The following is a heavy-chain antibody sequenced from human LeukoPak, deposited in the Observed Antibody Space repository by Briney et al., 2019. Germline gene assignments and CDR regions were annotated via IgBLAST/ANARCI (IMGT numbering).Heavy chain of an antibody. J-gene: IGHJ4*02. CDR1: GFTFSSYA. CDR3: AKGSLNYDSSGFNEDY. CDR2: ISGSGGST. V-gene: IGHV3-23*01. Sequence: PGGSLRLSCAASGFTFSSYAMSWVRQAPGKGLEWVSAISGSGGSTYYADSVKGRFTISRDNSKNTLYLQMNSLRAEDTAVYYCAKGSLNYDSSGFNEDYWGQGTLVTVSS. D-gene: IGHD3-22*01.